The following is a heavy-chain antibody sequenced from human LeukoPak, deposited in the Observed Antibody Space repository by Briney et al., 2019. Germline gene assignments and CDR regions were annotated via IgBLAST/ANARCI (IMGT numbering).Heavy chain of an antibody. Sequence: PSETLSLTCIVSGGSISSSVYYWAWLRQPPGKGLEWIGNINYSGSTYYNPSLKSRVTISVDTSKNQFSLKLSSVTAADTAVYYCARRRGGSSWTDYWGQGTLVIVSS. CDR1: GGSISSSVYY. V-gene: IGHV4-39*01. CDR3: ARRRGGSSWTDY. D-gene: IGHD6-13*01. CDR2: INYSGST. J-gene: IGHJ4*02.